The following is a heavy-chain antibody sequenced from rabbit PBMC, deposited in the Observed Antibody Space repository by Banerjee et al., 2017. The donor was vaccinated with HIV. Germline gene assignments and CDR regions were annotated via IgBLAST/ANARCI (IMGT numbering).Heavy chain of an antibody. J-gene: IGHJ4*01. CDR1: GFDISSYH. Sequence: QSLEESGGDLVTPGGNLTLTCTASGFDISSYHMTWVRQAPGKGLEWIGIIYAGKGTTDYASWVNGRFTISSDNAQNTVDLQMNSLTAADTATYFCARDTPGDISWSYVDLRGPGTLVTVS. V-gene: IGHV1S7*01. CDR3: ARDTPGDISWSYVDL. CDR2: IYAGKGTT. D-gene: IGHD7-1*01.